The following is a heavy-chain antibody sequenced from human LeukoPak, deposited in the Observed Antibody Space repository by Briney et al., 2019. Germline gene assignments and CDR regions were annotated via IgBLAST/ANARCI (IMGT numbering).Heavy chain of an antibody. CDR3: TTDEYCSGGSCYWFDP. CDR2: IKSKTGGGTT. D-gene: IGHD2-15*01. V-gene: IGHV3-15*01. Sequence: PGGSLRLSCAASGFTFSNAWMSWVRQAPGKGLEWVGRIKSKTGGGTTDYAAPVKGRFTISRDDSKNTLYLQMNSLKTEDTAVYYCTTDEYCSGGSCYWFDPWGQGTLVTVSS. CDR1: GFTFSNAW. J-gene: IGHJ5*02.